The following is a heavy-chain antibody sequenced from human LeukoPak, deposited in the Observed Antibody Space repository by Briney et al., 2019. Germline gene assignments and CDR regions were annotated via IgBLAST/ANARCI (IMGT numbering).Heavy chain of an antibody. J-gene: IGHJ4*02. CDR1: GYSFTGYY. Sequence: VASVKVSCKASGYSFTGYYIHWVRQDPGQGLEWMGWINPNSGGTNYAQKFQGRVTMTRDTPISTAYMELSRLRSDDTAAYFCARGPDIRFLERLPPFDYWGQGTLVTVSS. CDR3: ARGPDIRFLERLPPFDY. D-gene: IGHD3-3*01. CDR2: INPNSGGT. V-gene: IGHV1-2*02.